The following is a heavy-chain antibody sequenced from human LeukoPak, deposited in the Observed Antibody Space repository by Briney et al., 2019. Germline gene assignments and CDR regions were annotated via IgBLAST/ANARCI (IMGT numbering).Heavy chain of an antibody. Sequence: GASVKVSCKASGYTFTSYDINWVRQATGQGLEWMGWMNPNSGNTGYAQKFQGRVTITADKSTSTAYMELSSLRSEDTAVYYCARASRGGGNSVKFFLFDYWGQGTLVTVSS. D-gene: IGHD4-23*01. CDR2: MNPNSGNT. CDR3: ARASRGGGNSVKFFLFDY. V-gene: IGHV1-8*01. CDR1: GYTFTSYD. J-gene: IGHJ4*02.